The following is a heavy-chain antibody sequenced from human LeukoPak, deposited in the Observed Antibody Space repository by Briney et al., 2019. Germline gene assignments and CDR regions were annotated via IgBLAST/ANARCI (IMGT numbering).Heavy chain of an antibody. J-gene: IGHJ4*02. CDR3: AKVMTGYSSDGY. CDR2: ISYDGSNK. D-gene: IGHD6-19*01. Sequence: GGSLRLPCAASGFTFSSYAMNWVRQAPGKGLEWVALISYDGSNKNYADSVKGRFTISRDNSKNTLYLQMNSLRAEDTAVYYCAKVMTGYSSDGYWGQGTLVTVSS. V-gene: IGHV3-30-3*01. CDR1: GFTFSSYA.